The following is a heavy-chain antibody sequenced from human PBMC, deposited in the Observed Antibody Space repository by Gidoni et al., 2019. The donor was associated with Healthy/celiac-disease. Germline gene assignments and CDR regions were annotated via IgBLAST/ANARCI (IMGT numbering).Heavy chain of an antibody. D-gene: IGHD4-17*01. CDR1: GGSISSSSYY. Sequence: QLQLQESGPGLVKPSETLSLTCTVSGGSISSSSYYWGWIRQPPGKGLEWIGSIYYSGSTYYNPSLKSRVTISVDTSKNQFSLKLSSVTAADTAVYYCARFTVTTVRAFDIWGQGTMVTVSS. CDR2: IYYSGST. V-gene: IGHV4-39*01. J-gene: IGHJ3*02. CDR3: ARFTVTTVRAFDI.